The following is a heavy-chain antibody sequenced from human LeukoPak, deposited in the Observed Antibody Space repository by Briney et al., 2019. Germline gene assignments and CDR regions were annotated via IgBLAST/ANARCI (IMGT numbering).Heavy chain of an antibody. D-gene: IGHD1-26*01. CDR1: GFTFSSYS. Sequence: GGSLRLSCAASGFTFSSYSMNWVRQAPGKGLEWVSSISSSSYIYYADSVKGRFTISRDNAKNSLYPQMNNLRAEDTAVYYCARGHTGRYGAFDIWGQGTMVTVSS. CDR3: ARGHTGRYGAFDI. CDR2: ISSSSYI. V-gene: IGHV3-21*01. J-gene: IGHJ3*02.